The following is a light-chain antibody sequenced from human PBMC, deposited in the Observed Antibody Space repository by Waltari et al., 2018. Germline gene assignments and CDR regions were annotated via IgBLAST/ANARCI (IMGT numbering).Light chain of an antibody. Sequence: DIVMTQSPLSMPVTPGEPASISCRSSQSLLHSNGNNYLYWYLQKPGQSPQLLIYLGSSRASGVPDRFSGSGSGTDFTLKISRVEAEDVGVYYCMQSLEALWTFGQGTKVEIK. CDR2: LGS. J-gene: IGKJ1*01. V-gene: IGKV2-28*01. CDR1: QSLLHSNGNNY. CDR3: MQSLEALWT.